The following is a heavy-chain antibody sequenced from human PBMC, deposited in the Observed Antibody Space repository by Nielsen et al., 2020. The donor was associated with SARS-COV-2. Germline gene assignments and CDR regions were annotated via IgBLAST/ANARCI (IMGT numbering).Heavy chain of an antibody. J-gene: IGHJ6*02. Sequence: GESLKISCAASGFTFSSYTMNWVRQAPGKGLEWVSSISRSSTNIHYEDSVRGRFTISRDNSKNAVYLLMSSMRAEDTATYFCAKLWSGSYGMDVWGQGTTVTVSS. D-gene: IGHD3-3*01. CDR1: GFTFSSYT. CDR3: AKLWSGSYGMDV. V-gene: IGHV3-23*05. CDR2: ISRSSTNI.